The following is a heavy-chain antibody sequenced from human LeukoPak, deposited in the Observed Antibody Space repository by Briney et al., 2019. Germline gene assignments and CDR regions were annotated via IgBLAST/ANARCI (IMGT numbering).Heavy chain of an antibody. Sequence: GGSLRLPCAASGFTFSSHWMHWVRHTPGKGLVWVSRIKGDGSSTSYADSVKGRFTISRDNAKNTLYLQMNSLRAEDTAVYYCARDGYSFGHDFDYWGQGTLVTVSS. J-gene: IGHJ4*02. CDR1: GFTFSSHW. CDR3: ARDGYSFGHDFDY. D-gene: IGHD5-18*01. CDR2: IKGDGSST. V-gene: IGHV3-74*01.